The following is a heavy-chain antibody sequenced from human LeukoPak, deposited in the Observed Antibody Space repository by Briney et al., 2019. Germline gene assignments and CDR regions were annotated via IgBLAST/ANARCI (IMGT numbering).Heavy chain of an antibody. J-gene: IGHJ4*02. CDR3: ARLYDFWSGYYHPSSVDY. CDR1: GGSISSYY. CDR2: IYYSGST. V-gene: IGHV4-59*01. D-gene: IGHD3-3*01. Sequence: SETLSLTCTVSGGSISSYYWSWIRQPPGKGLECIGYIYYSGSTNYNPSLKSRVTISVDTSKNQFSLKLSSVTAADTAVYYCARLYDFWSGYYHPSSVDYWGQGTLVTVSS.